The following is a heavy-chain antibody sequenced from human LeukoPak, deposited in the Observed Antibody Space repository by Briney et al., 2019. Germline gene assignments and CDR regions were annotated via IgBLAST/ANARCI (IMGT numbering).Heavy chain of an antibody. CDR3: ASVDIVVGPSSMFDY. D-gene: IGHD2-2*01. J-gene: IGHJ4*02. CDR1: GGSFSGYY. CDR2: INYSGNT. Sequence: SSETLSLTCAVYGGSFSGYYWSWIRQPPGKGLEWIGSINYSGNTYYNPSLKSRLTISVDTSRNQFSLKLSSVTAADTAIYYCASVDIVVGPSSMFDYWGQGTLVTVSS. V-gene: IGHV4-34*01.